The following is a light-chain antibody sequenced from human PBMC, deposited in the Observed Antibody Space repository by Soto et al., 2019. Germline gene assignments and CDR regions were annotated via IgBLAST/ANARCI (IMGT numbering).Light chain of an antibody. CDR2: SNN. CDR3: AAWDDSLNGAYV. CDR1: SSNIGSNT. V-gene: IGLV1-44*01. J-gene: IGLJ1*01. Sequence: QSVLAQPPSASGTPGQRVTISCSGSSSNIGSNTVNWYQQLPGTAPKLLIYSNNQRSSGVPDRFSGSKSGTSASLAISGLQSEDEADYYCAAWDDSLNGAYVFGTGTKVTVL.